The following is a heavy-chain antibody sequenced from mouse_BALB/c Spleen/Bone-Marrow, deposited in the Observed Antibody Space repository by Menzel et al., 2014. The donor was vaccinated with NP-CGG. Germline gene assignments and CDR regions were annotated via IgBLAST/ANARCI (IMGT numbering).Heavy chain of an antibody. CDR3: ATYDGYYFDY. CDR2: ISYSGST. J-gene: IGHJ2*01. V-gene: IGHV3-8*02. CDR1: GDSITSGY. Sequence: EVKVEESGPSLVKPSQTLSLTCSVTGDSITSGYWNWIRRFPGNKLEYMGYISYSGSTYYSPSPKSRISITRDTSKNQYYLQLNSVTTEDTATYYCATYDGYYFDYWGQGTTLTVSS. D-gene: IGHD2-3*01.